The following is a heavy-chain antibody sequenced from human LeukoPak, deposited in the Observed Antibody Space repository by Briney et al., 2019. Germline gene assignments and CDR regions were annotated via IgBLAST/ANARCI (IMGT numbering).Heavy chain of an antibody. CDR3: ARVQDYYDSSAKLYYYYGMDV. V-gene: IGHV3-30*03. Sequence: GGSLRLSCAASGFSFSTYWMSWVRQAPGKGLEWVAVVSFDGSNKYYADSVKGRFTISRDNSKNTLYLQMNSLRAEDTAVYYCARVQDYYDSSAKLYYYYGMDVWGQGTTVTVSS. D-gene: IGHD3-22*01. CDR1: GFSFSTYW. CDR2: VSFDGSNK. J-gene: IGHJ6*02.